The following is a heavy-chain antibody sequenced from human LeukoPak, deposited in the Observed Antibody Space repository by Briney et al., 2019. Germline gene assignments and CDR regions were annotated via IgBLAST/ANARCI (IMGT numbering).Heavy chain of an antibody. Sequence: SGGSLRLSCAASGFTFSSYAMSWVRQAPGKGLEWVSAISGSGGSTYYADSVKGRFTISRDNSKNTLYLLMNSLRAEDTAVYYCAKGWSTGIVVVVAAYWGQGTLVTVSS. CDR2: ISGSGGST. CDR1: GFTFSSYA. V-gene: IGHV3-23*01. CDR3: AKGWSTGIVVVVAAY. J-gene: IGHJ4*02. D-gene: IGHD2-15*01.